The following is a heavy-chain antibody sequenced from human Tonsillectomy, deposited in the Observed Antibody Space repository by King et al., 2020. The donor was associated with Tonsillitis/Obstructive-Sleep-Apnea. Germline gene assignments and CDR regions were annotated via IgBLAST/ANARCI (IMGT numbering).Heavy chain of an antibody. V-gene: IGHV4-34*01. CDR1: GGSFSGYY. Sequence: VQLQQWGAGLLKPSETLSLPCAVYGGSFSGYYWSWIRQPPGKGLEWIGEINHSGSTNYNPSLKSRVTLSVDTSKNQFSLKLSSVTAAETAVYYCARRGEYCSITSCHPFDYWGQGTLLTVAS. CDR2: INHSGST. D-gene: IGHD2-2*01. J-gene: IGHJ4*02. CDR3: ARRGEYCSITSCHPFDY.